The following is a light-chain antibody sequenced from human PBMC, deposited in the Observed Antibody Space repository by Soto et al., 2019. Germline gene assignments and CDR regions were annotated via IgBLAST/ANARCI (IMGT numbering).Light chain of an antibody. J-gene: IGLJ2*01. CDR1: SSDVGGYNY. CDR2: VNI. Sequence: QSALTQPPSASGSPGQSVTISCTGTSSDVGGYNYVSWYQQHPGKAPKLMIYVNINRPSGVPDRFSASRSDSSASLAITGLQAEDEADYYCQSYDSSLRVLFGGGTKVTVL. V-gene: IGLV2-8*01. CDR3: QSYDSSLRVL.